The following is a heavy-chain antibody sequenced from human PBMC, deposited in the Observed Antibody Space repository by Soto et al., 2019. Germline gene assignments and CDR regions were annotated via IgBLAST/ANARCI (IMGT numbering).Heavy chain of an antibody. CDR1: GFTFGDYG. CDR3: TRNSSVTVIAQFYF. D-gene: IGHD4-4*01. Sequence: GGSLRLSCTGSGFTFGDYGMSWFRQAPGKGLEWVGFIRSKGYGGTTEYAASVKGRFTISRDDSKSIAYLQMNSLKTEDTAVYYCTRNSSVTVIAQFYFWGQGTLVTVSS. CDR2: IRSKGYGGTT. V-gene: IGHV3-49*03. J-gene: IGHJ4*02.